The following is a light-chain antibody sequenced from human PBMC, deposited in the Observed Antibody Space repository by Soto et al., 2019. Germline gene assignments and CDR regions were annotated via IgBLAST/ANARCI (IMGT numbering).Light chain of an antibody. V-gene: IGKV1-39*01. Sequence: DIQMTHSPSSLSASVGDRVTITCRASQRISSHLNWYQQKPGKAPKLLIYAASSLQSGVPSRFSGSGSGTDFTLTISSLQPEDFATYYCQQSYSTPQTFDQGTKVDIK. J-gene: IGKJ1*01. CDR3: QQSYSTPQT. CDR1: QRISSH. CDR2: AAS.